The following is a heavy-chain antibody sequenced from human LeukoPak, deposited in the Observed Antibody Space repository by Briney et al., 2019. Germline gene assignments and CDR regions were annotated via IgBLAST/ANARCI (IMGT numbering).Heavy chain of an antibody. CDR2: IYSGGAT. Sequence: GGSLRLSCAASGFTVSSIYMSGGRQAPGKGLEWVSLIYSGGATYYADSAKGRFTLSRDNSRTTLYLQMNSLRDEDTALYYCARGITGTNNWFDPWGQGTLVTVSS. CDR3: ARGITGTNNWFDP. V-gene: IGHV3-66*02. CDR1: GFTVSSIY. J-gene: IGHJ5*02. D-gene: IGHD1/OR15-1a*01.